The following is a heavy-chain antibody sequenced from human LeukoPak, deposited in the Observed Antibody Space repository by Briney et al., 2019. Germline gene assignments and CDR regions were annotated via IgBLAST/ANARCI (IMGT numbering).Heavy chain of an antibody. D-gene: IGHD6-19*01. CDR1: GYTFTSYG. Sequence: ASVKVSCKASGYTFTSYGISWVRQAPGQGLEWMGWISAYNGNTNYAQKLQGRVTMTTDTSTSTACMELRSLRSDDTAVYYCAREWEVYSSGWYYYWGQGTLVTVSS. CDR2: ISAYNGNT. J-gene: IGHJ4*02. V-gene: IGHV1-18*01. CDR3: AREWEVYSSGWYYY.